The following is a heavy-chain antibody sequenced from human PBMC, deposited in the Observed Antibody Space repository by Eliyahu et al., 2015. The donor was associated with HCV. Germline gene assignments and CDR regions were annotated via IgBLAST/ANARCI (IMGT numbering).Heavy chain of an antibody. D-gene: IGHD1-26*01. V-gene: IGHV3-33*01. Sequence: QVQLEESGGGAVQPGRSLRXSCXASGFIFSSYSMHWVRQAPGKGLAWVAVIHYDGTSKYYGDSVKGRFTISRDNSKNTLYLQMSTLRADDTAVYYCARESFGGESSGTLDSWGQGTLVTVSS. CDR2: IHYDGTSK. CDR3: ARESFGGESSGTLDS. J-gene: IGHJ4*02. CDR1: GFIFSSYS.